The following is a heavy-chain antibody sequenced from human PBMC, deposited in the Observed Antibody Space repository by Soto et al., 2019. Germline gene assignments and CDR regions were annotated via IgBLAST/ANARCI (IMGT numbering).Heavy chain of an antibody. Sequence: EVQLVETGGGWIQPGGSLRLSCAVSGFTVSTNYMSWVRQAPGKGLEWVSVIYYDDGSTYYADSVKGRFSISRDSSRNTLYLQMNSLRAEDTAVYYCASGQQVILRYYYGLDVWGQWTTVTVSS. V-gene: IGHV3-53*02. CDR3: ASGQQVILRYYYGLDV. J-gene: IGHJ6*02. CDR2: IYYDDGST. CDR1: GFTVSTNY. D-gene: IGHD3-10*01.